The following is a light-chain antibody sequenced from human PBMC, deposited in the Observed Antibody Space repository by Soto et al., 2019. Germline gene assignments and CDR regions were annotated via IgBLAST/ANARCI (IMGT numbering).Light chain of an antibody. Sequence: QSVLTQPPSVSAAPGQKVTISCSGSSSNIGGNSVSWYQQHPGTAPKLLIYDDNNRPSGIPDRFSGSKSGTSATLGITGFQTGDEADYYCGSWDSSLSAYVFGTGTKAPS. CDR3: GSWDSSLSAYV. CDR1: SSNIGGNS. J-gene: IGLJ1*01. CDR2: DDN. V-gene: IGLV1-51*01.